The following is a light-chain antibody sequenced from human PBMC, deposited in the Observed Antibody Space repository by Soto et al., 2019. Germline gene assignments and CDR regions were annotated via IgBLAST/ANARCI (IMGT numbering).Light chain of an antibody. Sequence: DIQLTQSPSFLSASVGDRVTITCRASRGISGYLAWYQQKPGKAPKLLIYGATTLRSGVPSRFSGTGSGTEFTLTISSLQPEDFATYYCQQLTSDPRGFTFGPGTKVDIK. CDR3: QQLTSDPRGFT. CDR2: GAT. CDR1: RGISGY. J-gene: IGKJ3*01. V-gene: IGKV1-9*01.